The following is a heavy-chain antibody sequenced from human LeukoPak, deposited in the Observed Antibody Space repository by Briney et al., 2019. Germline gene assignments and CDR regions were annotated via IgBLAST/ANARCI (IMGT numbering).Heavy chain of an antibody. CDR3: SRWSGEIRTDGGCNWFVL. J-gene: IGHJ5*02. CDR1: GYTFNDYY. CDR2: IKPDSGGT. V-gene: IGHV1-2*02. D-gene: IGHD5-24*01. Sequence: ASVKVSYKASGYTFNDYYMHWLRQAPGQGLEWMGWIKPDSGGTNYEQKFQGRVIMTLDTSISTAYMELTRLTSDDTAVYYCSRWSGEIRTDGGCNWFVLWGQGTLVTVSS.